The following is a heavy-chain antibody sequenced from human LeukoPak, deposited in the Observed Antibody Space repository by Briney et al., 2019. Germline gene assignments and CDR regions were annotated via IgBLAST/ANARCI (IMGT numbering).Heavy chain of an antibody. Sequence: SETLSLTCAVYGGSFSGYYWSWIRQPPGKGPEWIGEINHSGSTNYNPSLKSRVTISVDTSKNQFSLKLSSVTAADTAVYYCAREGDPIVVVPAAIAAFDIWGQGTMVTVSS. J-gene: IGHJ3*02. V-gene: IGHV4-34*01. CDR1: GGSFSGYY. D-gene: IGHD2-2*01. CDR2: INHSGST. CDR3: AREGDPIVVVPAAIAAFDI.